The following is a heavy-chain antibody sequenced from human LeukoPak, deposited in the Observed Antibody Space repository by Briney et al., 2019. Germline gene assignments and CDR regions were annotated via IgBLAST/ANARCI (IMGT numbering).Heavy chain of an antibody. Sequence: PSETLSLTCTVSGDSVSSGNYYWSWIRQPPGKGLEWIGYIYYSGITNYNPSLKSRVTISVDTSKNQFSLKLRPVTAADTAVYYCARERYCSSGSCLFFDYWGQGTRVTVSS. CDR1: GDSVSSGNYY. J-gene: IGHJ4*02. V-gene: IGHV4-61*01. D-gene: IGHD2-15*01. CDR3: ARERYCSSGSCLFFDY. CDR2: IYYSGIT.